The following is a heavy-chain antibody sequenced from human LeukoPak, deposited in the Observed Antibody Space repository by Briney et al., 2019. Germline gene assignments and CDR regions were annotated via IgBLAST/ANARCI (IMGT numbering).Heavy chain of an antibody. CDR2: IYYSGST. V-gene: IGHV4-59*01. Sequence: SETLSLTCTVSGGSISSYYWSWIRQPPGKGLEWIGYIYYSGSTNYNPSLKSRVTISVDTSKHQFSLQLSSVTAADTAVYYCARDLSVGDYGSYYYYGMDGWVKGTTVTVSS. J-gene: IGHJ6*04. D-gene: IGHD4-17*01. CDR3: ARDLSVGDYGSYYYYGMDG. CDR1: GGSISSYY.